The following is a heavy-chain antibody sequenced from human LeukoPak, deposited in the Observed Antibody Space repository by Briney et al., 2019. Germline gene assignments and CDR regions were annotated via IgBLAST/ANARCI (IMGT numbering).Heavy chain of an antibody. CDR3: ARDLTSSGSIWGDY. CDR1: GFTFSSYE. CDR2: ISSSGSTI. Sequence: GGSLRLSCAASGFTFSSYEMNWVRQAPGKGRGWVSYISSSGSTIYYVDSVKGRFTISRDNAKNSLYLQMNSLRAEDTAVYYCARDLTSSGSIWGDYWGQGTLVTVSS. V-gene: IGHV3-48*03. J-gene: IGHJ4*02. D-gene: IGHD3-22*01.